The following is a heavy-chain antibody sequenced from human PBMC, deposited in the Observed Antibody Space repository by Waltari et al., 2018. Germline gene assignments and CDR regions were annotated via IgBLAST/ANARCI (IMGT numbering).Heavy chain of an antibody. CDR1: GFTFDDYA. V-gene: IGHV3-43D*04. CDR2: ISWDGGST. CDR3: AKDSRGYSGYDNSYGMDV. D-gene: IGHD5-12*01. Sequence: EVQLVESGGVVVQPGGSLRLSCAASGFTFDDYAMHWVRQAPGKGLEWVSLISWDGGSTYYADSGKGRFTISRDNSKNSLYLQMNSLRAEDTALYYCAKDSRGYSGYDNSYGMDVWGQGTTVTVSS. J-gene: IGHJ6*02.